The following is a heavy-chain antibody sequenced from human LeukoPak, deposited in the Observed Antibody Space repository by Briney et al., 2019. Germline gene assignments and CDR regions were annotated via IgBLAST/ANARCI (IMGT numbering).Heavy chain of an antibody. Sequence: SETLSLTCTVSGGSISSYYWSWIRQLPGKGLEWIGHIYYSGSTNYNPSLKSRVTMSIDTSKNQFSLKLSSVTAADTAVYYCARGAAGYSYGWGQGTLVTVSS. CDR3: ARGAAGYSYG. CDR1: GGSISSYY. CDR2: IYYSGST. V-gene: IGHV4-59*01. J-gene: IGHJ4*02. D-gene: IGHD5-18*01.